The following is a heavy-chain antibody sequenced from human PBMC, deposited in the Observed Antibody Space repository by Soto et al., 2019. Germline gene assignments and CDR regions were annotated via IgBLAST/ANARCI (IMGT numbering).Heavy chain of an antibody. V-gene: IGHV4-39*07. CDR1: GESIQSIPYY. CDR2: FCCSGTT. Sequence: TSETLSLTCTVSGESIQSIPYYWGWIRQPPGKGLEWIGYFCCSGTTSYNPSLRSRVTISVDTSKNQFSLKLSSVTAADTAVYYCARLVWSYGPWFDPWGQGTLVTVSS. D-gene: IGHD5-18*01. J-gene: IGHJ5*02. CDR3: ARLVWSYGPWFDP.